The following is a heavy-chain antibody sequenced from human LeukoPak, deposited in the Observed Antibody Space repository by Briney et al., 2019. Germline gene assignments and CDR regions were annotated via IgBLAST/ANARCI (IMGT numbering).Heavy chain of an antibody. Sequence: NPSQTLSLTCTVSGGSISSGGYYWSWIRQPPGKGLEWIGEINHSGSTNYNPSLKSRVTISVDTSKNQFSLKLSSVTAADTAVYYCASIHVSPGTPHEHYGMDVWGQGTTVTVSS. CDR1: GGSISSGGYY. J-gene: IGHJ6*02. V-gene: IGHV4-30-2*01. CDR3: ASIHVSPGTPHEHYGMDV. CDR2: INHSGST.